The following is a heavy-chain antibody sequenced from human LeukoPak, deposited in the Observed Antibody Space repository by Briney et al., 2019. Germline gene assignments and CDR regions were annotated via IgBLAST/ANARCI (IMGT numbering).Heavy chain of an antibody. CDR3: ASHSSGWYESPFDP. CDR1: GFAFDDYT. CDR2: ISGSGGSS. J-gene: IGHJ5*02. D-gene: IGHD6-19*01. V-gene: IGHV3-23*01. Sequence: PGGPLRLSCAASGFAFDDYTMHWVRQAPGKGLEWVSVISGSGGSSYYADSVKGRFTISRDNSKNTLYLQMNSLRAEDTAVYYCASHSSGWYESPFDPWGQGTLVTVSS.